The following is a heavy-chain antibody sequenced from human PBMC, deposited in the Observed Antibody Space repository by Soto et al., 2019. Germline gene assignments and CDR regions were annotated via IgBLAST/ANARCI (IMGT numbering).Heavy chain of an antibody. J-gene: IGHJ4*02. V-gene: IGHV3-15*07. Sequence: EVQMVESGGGLVKPGGSLRLSCAASGFTFTNAWLNWVRQTPGKGLEWVGRIKSNADGGTTDYAAPVKGRFTISRDASKNTLYLQMNSLKAVDTAEYYCATNPPCWGRGTLVTVSS. CDR2: IKSNADGGTT. CDR3: ATNPPC. CDR1: GFTFTNAW.